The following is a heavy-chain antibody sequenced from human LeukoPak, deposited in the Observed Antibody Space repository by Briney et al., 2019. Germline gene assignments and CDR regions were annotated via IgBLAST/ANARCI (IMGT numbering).Heavy chain of an antibody. J-gene: IGHJ3*02. D-gene: IGHD4-17*01. CDR3: ARDPPTVTKGFDI. CDR2: ISSIGST. CDR1: ADSFSSHY. V-gene: IGHV4-59*11. Sequence: KPSETLSLTCAVSADSFSSHYWTWIRQPPGKGLEWIGYISSIGSTNYNPSLKSRVTISVDTSKKQFSLKMTSVTAADTAVYYCARDPPTVTKGFDIWGQGTMVTVSS.